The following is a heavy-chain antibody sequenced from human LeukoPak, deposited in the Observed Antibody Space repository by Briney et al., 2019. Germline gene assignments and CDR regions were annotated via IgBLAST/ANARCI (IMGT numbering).Heavy chain of an antibody. Sequence: GGSLRLSCAASGFTFNAFFMNWFRQAPGKGLEWVSYIGASGSPMSYADSVRGRITISRDNTKNSVYLQINSLRAEDTAVYYSARDDPSEDLSFWGQGYLVTVSS. CDR3: ARDDPSEDLSF. CDR1: GFTFNAFF. V-gene: IGHV3-11*01. J-gene: IGHJ4*02. D-gene: IGHD3-16*02. CDR2: IGASGSPM.